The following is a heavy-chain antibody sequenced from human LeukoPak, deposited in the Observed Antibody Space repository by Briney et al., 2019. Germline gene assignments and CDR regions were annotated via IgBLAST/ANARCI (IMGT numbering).Heavy chain of an antibody. J-gene: IGHJ5*02. CDR1: GYTFTGYY. D-gene: IGHD6-19*01. Sequence: ASVKVSCKASGYTFTGYYMHWVRQAPGQGLEWMGWINPNSGGTNYAQKFQGRVTMTRDTSISTAYMELSRLRSDDTAVYYCARSLSSGWYQNWFDPWGQGTLVTVSS. CDR2: INPNSGGT. CDR3: ARSLSSGWYQNWFDP. V-gene: IGHV1-2*02.